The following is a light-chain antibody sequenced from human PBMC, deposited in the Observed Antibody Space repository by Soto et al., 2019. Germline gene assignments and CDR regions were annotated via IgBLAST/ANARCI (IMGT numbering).Light chain of an antibody. J-gene: IGKJ4*01. Sequence: EIVMTQFPDTLSVSPGERVSLSCRASRGVSNNVSWYQQRPGQAPRLLIYGASTRANGIPPRFRGSGSGTEFTLLISRLQSEDFALYFCQQYDNWPSLTFGGGTKVEIK. CDR3: QQYDNWPSLT. V-gene: IGKV3-15*01. CDR1: RGVSNN. CDR2: GAS.